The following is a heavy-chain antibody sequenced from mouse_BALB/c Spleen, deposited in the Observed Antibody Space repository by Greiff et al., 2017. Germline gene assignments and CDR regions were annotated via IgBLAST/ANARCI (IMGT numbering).Heavy chain of an antibody. Sequence: EVQGVESGGGLVKPGGSLKLSCAASGFTFSSYAMSWVRQTPEKRLEWVASISSGGSTYYPDSVKGRFTISRDNARNILYLQMSSLRSEDTAMYYCAREGRYDDAMDYWGQGTSVTVSS. CDR3: AREGRYDDAMDY. CDR1: GFTFSSYA. J-gene: IGHJ4*01. D-gene: IGHD2-14*01. CDR2: ISSGGST. V-gene: IGHV5-6-5*01.